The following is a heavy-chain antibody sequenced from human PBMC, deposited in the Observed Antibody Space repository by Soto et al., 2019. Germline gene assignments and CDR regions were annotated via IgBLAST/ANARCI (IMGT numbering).Heavy chain of an antibody. D-gene: IGHD4-17*01. V-gene: IGHV4-61*05. CDR1: GGSISSSSYY. CDR3: ARLARDYGDFSFDY. J-gene: IGHJ4*02. Sequence: SETLSLTCTVSGGSISSSSYYWGWIRQPPGKGLEYIGYIYDIGLTNYNPSLKSRVTISVDTSKNQFSLKLSSVTAADTAVYYCARLARDYGDFSFDYWGQGTLVTVPQ. CDR2: IYDIGLT.